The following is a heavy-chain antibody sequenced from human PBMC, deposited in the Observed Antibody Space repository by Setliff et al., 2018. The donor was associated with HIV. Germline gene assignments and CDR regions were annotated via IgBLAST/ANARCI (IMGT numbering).Heavy chain of an antibody. J-gene: IGHJ5*02. CDR3: ARDSTMIREGTDP. D-gene: IGHD5-18*01. CDR1: GGSIIMNNYY. V-gene: IGHV4-39*01. Sequence: SETLSLTCIVSGGSIIMNNYYWAWIRQVPGRGLEWTGSISYSGATYYNPSLRSRVSISVDTSRNQFSLRLTSVTAADTSVYYCARDSTMIREGTDPWGQGTLVTVSS. CDR2: ISYSGAT.